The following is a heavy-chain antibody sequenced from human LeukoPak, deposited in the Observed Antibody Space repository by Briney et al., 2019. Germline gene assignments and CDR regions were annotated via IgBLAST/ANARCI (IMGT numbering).Heavy chain of an antibody. CDR2: MNPNSGNT. Sequence: ASVNVSFTASGYTFTSYDINWVRQATGQGLEWMGWMNPNSGNTGYAQKFQGRVTMTRNTSISTAYMELSSLRSEDTAVYYCARQITRITIFGVVIRYYGMDVWGQGTTVTVSS. D-gene: IGHD3-3*01. V-gene: IGHV1-8*01. CDR3: ARQITRITIFGVVIRYYGMDV. CDR1: GYTFTSYD. J-gene: IGHJ6*02.